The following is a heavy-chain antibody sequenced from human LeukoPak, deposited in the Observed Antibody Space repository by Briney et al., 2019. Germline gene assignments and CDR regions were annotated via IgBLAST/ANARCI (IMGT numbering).Heavy chain of an antibody. D-gene: IGHD5-12*01. CDR3: ARDGGYGGYDDY. V-gene: IGHV4-59*12. CDR2: IYYSETT. Sequence: PSETLSLTRSVSGGSISNYFWSWIRQPPGKGLECIGFIYYSETTNYNPSFKSRVTISVDTSKNQFSLKLNSVTAADTAVYYCARDGGYGGYDDYWGQGNPVTVSS. J-gene: IGHJ4*02. CDR1: GGSISNYF.